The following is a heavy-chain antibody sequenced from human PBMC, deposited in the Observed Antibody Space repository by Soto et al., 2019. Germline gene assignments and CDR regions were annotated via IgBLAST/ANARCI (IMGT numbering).Heavy chain of an antibody. J-gene: IGHJ5*02. V-gene: IGHV4-34*01. D-gene: IGHD6-13*01. CDR1: GGSFSDYY. Sequence: SETLSLTCAVYGGSFSDYYWSWIRQSPGKGLEWIGEINHSGSTNYNPSLKSRVTMSVDTSKNQFSLKLSSVTAADTSVYYCGRGVANQAAAAANWFDPWGQGTLVTVSS. CDR3: GRGVANQAAAAANWFDP. CDR2: INHSGST.